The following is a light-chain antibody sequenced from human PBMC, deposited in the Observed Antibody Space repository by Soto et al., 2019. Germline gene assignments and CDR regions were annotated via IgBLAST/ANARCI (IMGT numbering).Light chain of an antibody. J-gene: IGKJ1*01. V-gene: IGKV3-15*01. CDR2: GAS. CDR3: QQYNYWPRT. CDR1: QSVSSN. Sequence: EIVMAMSPFAVSVSPGERATLSCRASQSVSSNLAWYQQKPGQAPRLLIYGASTRATGIPARFSGSGSGTEFTLTISSLQSEDFAVYYCQQYNYWPRTFGQGSKV.